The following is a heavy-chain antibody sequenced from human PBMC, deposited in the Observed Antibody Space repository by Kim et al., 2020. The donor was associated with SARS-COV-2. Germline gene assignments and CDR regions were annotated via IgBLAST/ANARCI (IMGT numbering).Heavy chain of an antibody. CDR2: IWYDGSNK. V-gene: IGHV3-33*06. D-gene: IGHD6-13*01. CDR1: GFTFSSYG. CDR3: AKDPGYSSSRNWFDP. Sequence: GESLRLSCAASGFTFSSYGMHWVRQAPGKGLEWVAVIWYDGSNKYYADSVKGRFTISRDNSKNTLYLQMNSLRAEDTAVYYCAKDPGYSSSRNWFDPWGQGTLVTVSS. J-gene: IGHJ5*02.